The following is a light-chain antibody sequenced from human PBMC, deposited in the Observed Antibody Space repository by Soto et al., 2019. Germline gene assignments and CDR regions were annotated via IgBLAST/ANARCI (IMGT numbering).Light chain of an antibody. CDR2: DAS. CDR3: QQYNDWPWT. Sequence: IVLTQSPATLSLSPVEIDAPAGMASQSVSSYLAWYQQKPGQAPRLLIYDASSRATGIPARFTGSGSGTDFTLTISSLQSQDFAVYYCQQYNDWPWTFGQGTKVDI. V-gene: IGKV3-11*01. J-gene: IGKJ1*01. CDR1: QSVSSY.